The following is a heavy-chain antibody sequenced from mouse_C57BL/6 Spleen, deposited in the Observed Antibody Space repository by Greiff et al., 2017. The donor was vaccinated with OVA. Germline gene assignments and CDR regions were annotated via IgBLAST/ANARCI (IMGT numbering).Heavy chain of an antibody. D-gene: IGHD2-4*01. CDR2: INPSSGYT. Sequence: VQRVESGADLARPGASVKMSCKASGYTFTSYTMHWVKQRPGQGLEWIGYINPSSGYTKYNQKFKDKATLTADKSSSTAYMQLSSLTSEDSAVYYCARFYYDYDYYAMDYWGQGTSVTVSS. CDR1: GYTFTSYT. J-gene: IGHJ4*01. V-gene: IGHV1-4*01. CDR3: ARFYYDYDYYAMDY.